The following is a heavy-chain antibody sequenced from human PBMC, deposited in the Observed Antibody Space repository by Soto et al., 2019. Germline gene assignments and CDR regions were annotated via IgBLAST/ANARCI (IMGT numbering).Heavy chain of an antibody. D-gene: IGHD3-9*01. CDR1: GFTFDDYA. J-gene: IGHJ4*02. Sequence: EVQLVESGGGLVQPGRSLRLSCAASGFTFDDYAMHWVRQAPGKGLEWVSGISWNSGSICYADSVKGRFTISRDNAKNSLYLQMNSLRAEDTALYYCAKDSLLSDMLTGYLGSWGQGTMVTVSS. CDR3: AKDSLLSDMLTGYLGS. V-gene: IGHV3-9*01. CDR2: ISWNSGSI.